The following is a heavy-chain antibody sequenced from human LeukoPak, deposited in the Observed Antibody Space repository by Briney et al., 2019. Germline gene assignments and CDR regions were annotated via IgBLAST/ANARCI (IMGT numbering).Heavy chain of an antibody. J-gene: IGHJ4*02. Sequence: PGGSLRLACAASGFTFSDYSMNSVRQAPGKGLEWVSYISSSSSTIYYADSVKGRFTISRDNAKNSLYLQMNSLRAEDTAVYYCARVGFAGRLDYWGQGSLVTVSS. CDR1: GFTFSDYS. CDR2: ISSSSSTI. V-gene: IGHV3-48*01. CDR3: ARVGFAGRLDY. D-gene: IGHD3-3*01.